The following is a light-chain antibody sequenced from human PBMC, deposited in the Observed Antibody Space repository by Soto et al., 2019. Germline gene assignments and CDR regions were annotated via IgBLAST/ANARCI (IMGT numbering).Light chain of an antibody. CDR1: QTITRY. Sequence: DIQMTQSPSSLSASVGDRVTITCRAGQTITRYLHWYQQKPGKAPKLLIYAASTLQSGVTSRFSGIGYGTDCILTITSLQPDDFAIYYCLQTYRPPFTFGGGTNVEIK. CDR2: AAS. CDR3: LQTYRPPFT. V-gene: IGKV1-39*01. J-gene: IGKJ4*01.